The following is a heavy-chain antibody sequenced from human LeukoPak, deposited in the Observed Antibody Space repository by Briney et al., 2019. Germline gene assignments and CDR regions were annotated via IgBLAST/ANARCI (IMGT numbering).Heavy chain of an antibody. D-gene: IGHD4-17*01. CDR1: GGTFSSYA. CDR3: AGSQGGYGDYYDY. V-gene: IGHV1-69*13. Sequence: SVKVSCKASGGTFSSYAISWVRQAPGQGLEWMGGVIPIFGTANYAQKFQGRVTITADESTSTAYMELSSLRSEDTAVYYCAGSQGGYGDYYDYWGQGTLVTVSS. CDR2: VIPIFGTA. J-gene: IGHJ4*02.